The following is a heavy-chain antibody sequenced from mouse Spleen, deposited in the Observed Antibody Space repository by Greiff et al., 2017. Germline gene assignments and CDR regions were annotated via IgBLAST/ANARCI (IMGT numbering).Heavy chain of an antibody. J-gene: IGHJ1*03. D-gene: IGHD4-1*01. Sequence: QVQLQQPGAELVKPGASVKLSCKASGYTFTSYWMHWVKQRPGQGLEWIGMIHPNSGSTDYNEKFKSKATLTVDKSSSTAYMQLSSLTSEDSAVYYCARSGTLYWYFDVWGTGTTVTVSS. CDR1: GYTFTSYW. CDR2: IHPNSGST. V-gene: IGHV1-64*01. CDR3: ARSGTLYWYFDV.